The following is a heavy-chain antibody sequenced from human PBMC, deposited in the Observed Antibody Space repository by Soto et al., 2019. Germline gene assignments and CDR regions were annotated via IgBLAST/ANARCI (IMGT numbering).Heavy chain of an antibody. V-gene: IGHV3-30*03. CDR1: GFTFSGYG. J-gene: IGHJ4*02. CDR3: ARSIGGSSYYPPDY. CDR2: LANDGSYQ. D-gene: IGHD2-15*01. Sequence: QVQLVESGGGVVQPGGSLRLSCEASGFTFSGYGMHWVRQSPGEGLEWVAILANDGSYQYYAESVKGRFTISRDNSKNTLYLLMDSLRPEDTAVYYCARSIGGSSYYPPDYWGQGTLVTVSS.